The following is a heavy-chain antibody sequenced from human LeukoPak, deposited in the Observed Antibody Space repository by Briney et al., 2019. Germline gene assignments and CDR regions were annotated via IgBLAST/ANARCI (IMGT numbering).Heavy chain of an antibody. D-gene: IGHD2-2*01. CDR2: ISYDGSNK. CDR1: GFTFSSYG. Sequence: GRSLRLSCAASGFTFSSYGMHWVRQAPGKGLEWVAVISYDGSNKYYADSVKGRFTISRDNSKNTLYLQMNSLRAEDTAVYYCAKEGVRTSLDYRGQGTLVTVSS. J-gene: IGHJ4*02. V-gene: IGHV3-30*18. CDR3: AKEGVRTSLDY.